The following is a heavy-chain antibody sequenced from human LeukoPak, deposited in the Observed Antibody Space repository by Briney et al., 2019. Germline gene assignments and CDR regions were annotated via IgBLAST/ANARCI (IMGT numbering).Heavy chain of an antibody. J-gene: IGHJ4*02. D-gene: IGHD3-9*01. Sequence: ASVKVSCKASGYTFTSYGISWVRQAPGQGLEWMGWISAYNGNTNYAQKLQGRVTMTTDTSTSTAYMELRSLRSDDTAVYHCARGGYDILTGLMPFDYWGQGTLVTVSS. V-gene: IGHV1-18*01. CDR1: GYTFTSYG. CDR2: ISAYNGNT. CDR3: ARGGYDILTGLMPFDY.